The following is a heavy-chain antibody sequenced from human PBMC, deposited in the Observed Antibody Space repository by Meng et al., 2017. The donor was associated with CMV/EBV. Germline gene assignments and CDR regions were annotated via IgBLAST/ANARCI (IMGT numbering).Heavy chain of an antibody. D-gene: IGHD3-10*01. J-gene: IGHJ2*01. CDR2: IKHRGRK. CDR1: GRRRSRKR. Sequence: GRRRSRKRWRGGRESTGKGRERIGEIKHRGRKKKKKKRKRRVNIKVDKSKNQFSLKLSSVTDADTAVYYCARGPIIWFGESSSFDLWGRGTLVTVSS. V-gene: IGHV4-4*02. CDR3: ARGPIIWFGESSSFDL.